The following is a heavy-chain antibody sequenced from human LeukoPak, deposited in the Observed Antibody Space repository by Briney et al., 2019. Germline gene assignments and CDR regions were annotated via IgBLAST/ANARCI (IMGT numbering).Heavy chain of an antibody. CDR2: ISAHTGTT. CDR3: TRLGETTGFDFDY. J-gene: IGHJ4*02. CDR1: GYTFTSYG. D-gene: IGHD4-17*01. V-gene: IGHV1-18*01. Sequence: GASVKVSCKASGYTFTSYGISWVRQAPGQGLEWMGWISAHTGTTNYAQKFQGRVTMTTDTSTSTAYMELRSLRSDDTAVYYCTRLGETTGFDFDYWGQGTLVTVSS.